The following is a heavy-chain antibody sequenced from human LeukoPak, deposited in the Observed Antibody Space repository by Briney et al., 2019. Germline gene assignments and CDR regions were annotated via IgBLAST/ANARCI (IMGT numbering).Heavy chain of an antibody. V-gene: IGHV1-2*02. Sequence: ASVTVSCKASGYTFTSYYMHWVRQAPGQGLEWMGWINPNSGGTNYAQKFQGRVTITRDTSISTAYMELSRLRSEETAVYYCARRTISSGPNYYYYYYMDVWGKGTTVTISS. D-gene: IGHD1-7*01. CDR3: ARRTISSGPNYYYYYYMDV. J-gene: IGHJ6*03. CDR2: INPNSGGT. CDR1: GYTFTSYY.